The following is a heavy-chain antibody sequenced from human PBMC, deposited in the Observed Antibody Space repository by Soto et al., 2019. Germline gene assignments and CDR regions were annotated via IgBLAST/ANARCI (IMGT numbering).Heavy chain of an antibody. CDR3: ARGIDPYYYYYGMDV. V-gene: IGHV1-69*13. J-gene: IGHJ6*02. Sequence: SVKVSCQASGGAFSSDAISWVRQAPRQGLEWMGWGIPIFGTANYATKPQGRVTITADESTSTAYMELSILRSEDSAVYYCARGIDPYYYYYGMDVWGQGSTVTVS. CDR2: GIPIFGTA. D-gene: IGHD2-15*01. CDR1: GGAFSSDA.